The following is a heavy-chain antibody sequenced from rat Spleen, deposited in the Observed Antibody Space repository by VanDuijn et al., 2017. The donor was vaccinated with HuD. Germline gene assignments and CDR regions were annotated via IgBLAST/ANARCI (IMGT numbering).Heavy chain of an antibody. V-gene: IGHV5-20*01. J-gene: IGHJ2*01. CDR1: GFTFSDYN. Sequence: EVQLVESGGGLVQPGRSMKLSCAASGFTFSDYNMAWVRQAPKKGLEWVAYISYDGDSTYYRDSVKGRFTISRDNAKSTLYLQMDSLRSEDTAIYYCTKNWDYWGQGVMVTVSS. CDR3: TKNWDY. CDR2: ISYDGDST. D-gene: IGHD3-6*01.